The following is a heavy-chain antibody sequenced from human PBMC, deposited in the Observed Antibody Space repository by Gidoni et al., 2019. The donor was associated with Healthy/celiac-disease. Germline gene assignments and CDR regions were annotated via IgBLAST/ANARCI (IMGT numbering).Heavy chain of an antibody. CDR2: ISSSSSYI. CDR1: GFTFSSYS. J-gene: IGHJ5*02. CDR3: ARGNYYDSSGYYYQRNNWFDP. V-gene: IGHV3-21*01. D-gene: IGHD3-22*01. Sequence: EVQLVESGGGLVKPGGSLRLSCAASGFTFSSYSMNWVRQAPGKGLEWVSSISSSSSYIYYAGSGKGRFTIARDNAKNSLYLQMNGLRAEDTAVYYCARGNYYDSSGYYYQRNNWFDPWGQGTLVTVSS.